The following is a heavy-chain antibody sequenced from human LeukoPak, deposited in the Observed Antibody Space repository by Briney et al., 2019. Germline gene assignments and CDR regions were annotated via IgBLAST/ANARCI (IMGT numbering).Heavy chain of an antibody. J-gene: IGHJ4*02. D-gene: IGHD2-2*02. Sequence: GRSLRLSCAASGFTFSTYALHWVRQAPGKGLEWVAVISYDDGSNKYYADSVKGRFTISRDNSKNTLYLQMNSLRTEDTAMYYCARESGGNTPYYFDYWGQGTLVTASS. CDR1: GFTFSTYA. CDR3: ARESGGNTPYYFDY. CDR2: ISYDDGSNK. V-gene: IGHV3-30*04.